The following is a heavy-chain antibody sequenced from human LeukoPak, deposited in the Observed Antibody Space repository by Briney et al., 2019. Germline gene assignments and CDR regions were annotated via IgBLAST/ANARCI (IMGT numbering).Heavy chain of an antibody. D-gene: IGHD6-13*01. CDR2: ISSSSSYI. J-gene: IGHJ4*02. CDR3: ARGVSSPAASGVGFDY. Sequence: GGSLRLSCAASGFTFSSYSMNWVRQAPGKGLEWVSSISSSSSYIYYADSVKGRFTISRDNAKNSLYLQMNSLRAEDTAVYYCARGVSSPAASGVGFDYWGQGPWSPSPQ. V-gene: IGHV3-21*01. CDR1: GFTFSSYS.